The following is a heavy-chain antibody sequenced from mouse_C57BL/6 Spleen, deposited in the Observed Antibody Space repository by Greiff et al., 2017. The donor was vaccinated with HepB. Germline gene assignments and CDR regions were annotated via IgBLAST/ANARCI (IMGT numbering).Heavy chain of an antibody. D-gene: IGHD2-5*01. J-gene: IGHJ4*01. V-gene: IGHV5-4*03. CDR3: ARGNYSKPYAMDY. CDR1: GFTFSSYA. Sequence: EVKLMESGGGLVKPGGSLKLSCAASGFTFSSYAMSWVRQTPEKRLEWVATISDGGSYTYYPDNVKGRFTISRDKAKNTLYLQMSHLKSEDTAMYYCARGNYSKPYAMDYWGQGTSVTVSS. CDR2: ISDGGSYT.